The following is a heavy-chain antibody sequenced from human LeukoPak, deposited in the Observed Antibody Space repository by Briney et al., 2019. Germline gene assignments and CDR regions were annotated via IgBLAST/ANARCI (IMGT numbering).Heavy chain of an antibody. D-gene: IGHD6-6*01. V-gene: IGHV1-18*01. CDR2: ISAYNGNT. Sequence: ASVKVSCKASGYTFTSYDISWVRQAPGQGLEWMGWISAYNGNTNYEQKLQGRVTMTTATSKSTAYMELRSMRSDETGVYYWARERASIASLDDWGQGTLVTVSS. CDR1: GYTFTSYD. CDR3: ARERASIASLDD. J-gene: IGHJ4*02.